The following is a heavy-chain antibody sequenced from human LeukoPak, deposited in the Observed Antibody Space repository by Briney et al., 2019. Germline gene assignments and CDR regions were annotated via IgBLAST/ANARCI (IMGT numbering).Heavy chain of an antibody. D-gene: IGHD5-24*01. CDR2: VSGSGGGT. V-gene: IGHV3-23*01. Sequence: GGSLRLSCAASGFTVSSNYMSWVRQAPGKGLEWVSAVSGSGGGTYYADSVKGRFTISRDNSKNTLYLQMNSLRAEDTAVYYCAKSRDGYNPDYWGQGTLVTVSS. J-gene: IGHJ4*02. CDR3: AKSRDGYNPDY. CDR1: GFTVSSNY.